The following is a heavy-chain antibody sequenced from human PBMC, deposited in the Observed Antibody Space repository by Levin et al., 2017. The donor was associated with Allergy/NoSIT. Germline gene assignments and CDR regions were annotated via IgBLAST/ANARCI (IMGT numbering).Heavy chain of an antibody. CDR3: AILRDVSMVRGVIIPSDAFAI. CDR2: IYYSGNT. Sequence: KPGGSLRLSCTVSGVSISSSTHYWGWIRQPPGKGLEWIGTIYYSGNTYYNPSLKSRVTISVDTSKNQFSLKLSSVTAADTAVYYCAILRDVSMVRGVIIPSDAFAIWGQGTMVIVSS. J-gene: IGHJ3*02. D-gene: IGHD3-10*01. CDR1: GVSISSSTHY. V-gene: IGHV4-39*07.